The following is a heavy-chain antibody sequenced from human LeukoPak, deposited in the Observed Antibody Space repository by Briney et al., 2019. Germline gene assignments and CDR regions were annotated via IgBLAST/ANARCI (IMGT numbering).Heavy chain of an antibody. Sequence: SETLSLTCDVSGDSISSDYYWGWIRQPPGKGLGWIGTIYHTGSTYYTPSLKSRVTISLDTSKNQFSLKLTSVTAADTAVYYCARGSRCGQSHFDYWGQGTLVSVSS. J-gene: IGHJ4*02. CDR1: GDSISSDYY. V-gene: IGHV4-38-2*01. CDR2: IYHTGST. D-gene: IGHD4-17*01. CDR3: ARGSRCGQSHFDY.